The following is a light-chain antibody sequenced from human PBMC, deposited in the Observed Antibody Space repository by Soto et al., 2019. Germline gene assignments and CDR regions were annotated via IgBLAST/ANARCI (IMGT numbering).Light chain of an antibody. V-gene: IGLV1-44*01. CDR3: AAWDDGLNAVV. Sequence: QSALTQPPPASGNPGQRVTISCSGSSSNVGSHTVNWYQQLPGTAPKLLIYSKNQRPSGVPDRFSSSKSGTSASLAISGLRSEDEADYFCAAWDDGLNAVVFGGGTKVTVL. J-gene: IGLJ2*01. CDR2: SKN. CDR1: SSNVGSHT.